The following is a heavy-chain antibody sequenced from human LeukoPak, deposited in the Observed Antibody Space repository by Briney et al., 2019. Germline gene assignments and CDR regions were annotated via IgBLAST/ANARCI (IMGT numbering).Heavy chain of an antibody. V-gene: IGHV3-64*01. CDR3: ARDSDYYDSSGSFDY. Sequence: GGSLRLSCAASGFTFSSYAMSWVRQAPGKGLEYVSAISGYGDSTYYANSVKGRFTISRDNSKNTLYLQMGSLRAEDMAVYYCARDSDYYDSSGSFDYWGQGTLVTVSS. D-gene: IGHD3-22*01. CDR2: ISGYGDST. CDR1: GFTFSSYA. J-gene: IGHJ4*02.